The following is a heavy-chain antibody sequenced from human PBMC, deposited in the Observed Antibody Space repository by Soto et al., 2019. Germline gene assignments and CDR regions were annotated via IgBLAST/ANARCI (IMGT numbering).Heavy chain of an antibody. J-gene: IGHJ6*02. Sequence: QVQLVESGGGVVQPGRSLRLSCAASGFTFLSYGMHWVRQAPGKGLEWVAVIWYDGSDKYYADSVKGRFTISRDNSKNTLYLQMNSLRAEDTAVYYCARDARNYYYYGMDVWGQGTTVTVSS. D-gene: IGHD6-6*01. CDR2: IWYDGSDK. CDR3: ARDARNYYYYGMDV. CDR1: GFTFLSYG. V-gene: IGHV3-33*01.